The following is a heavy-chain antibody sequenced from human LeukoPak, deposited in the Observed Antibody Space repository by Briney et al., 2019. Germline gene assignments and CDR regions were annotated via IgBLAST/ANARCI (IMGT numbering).Heavy chain of an antibody. Sequence: SETLSLTCTVSGGSISSYYWSWIRQPAGKGLEWIGRIYTSGSTNYNLSLKSRVTMSVDTSKNQFSLKLNSVTAADTAVYYCARDYGSGSYEFSYWGQGTLVTVSS. CDR2: IYTSGST. CDR1: GGSISSYY. J-gene: IGHJ4*02. D-gene: IGHD3-10*01. V-gene: IGHV4-4*07. CDR3: ARDYGSGSYEFSY.